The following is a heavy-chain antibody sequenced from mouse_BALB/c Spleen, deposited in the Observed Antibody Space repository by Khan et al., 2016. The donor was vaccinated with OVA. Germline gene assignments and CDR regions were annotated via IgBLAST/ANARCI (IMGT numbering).Heavy chain of an antibody. CDR2: ISSGSATI. J-gene: IGHJ1*01. D-gene: IGHD2-4*01. Sequence: QLQESGGGLVQPGGSRKLSCAASGFTFSNFGMHWVRQAPEKGLEWVAYISSGSATIYYADTVKGRFTISRDNPKNTLFLQMTSLRSEDTAIYYCARSLITTWYFDVWGAGTTVTVSS. V-gene: IGHV5-17*02. CDR3: ARSLITTWYFDV. CDR1: GFTFSNFG.